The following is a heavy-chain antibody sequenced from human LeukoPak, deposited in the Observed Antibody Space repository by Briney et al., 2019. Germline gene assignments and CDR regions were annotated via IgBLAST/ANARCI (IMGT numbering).Heavy chain of an antibody. CDR1: GGSISSGGYY. CDR2: IYHSGST. D-gene: IGHD4-17*01. V-gene: IGHV4-30-2*01. Sequence: SETLSLTCTVSGGSISSGGYYWSWIRQPPGKGLEWIGYIYHSGSTYYNPSLKSRVTISVDRSKNQFSLKLSSVTAADTAVYYCARDALWGVTSEGVTDYWGQGTLVTVSS. J-gene: IGHJ4*02. CDR3: ARDALWGVTSEGVTDY.